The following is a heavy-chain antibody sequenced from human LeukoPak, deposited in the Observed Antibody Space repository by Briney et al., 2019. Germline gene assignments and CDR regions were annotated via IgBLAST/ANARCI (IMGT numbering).Heavy chain of an antibody. CDR2: TYYRSKWYN. CDR3: ARRDILTGYYKRGYNWFDP. J-gene: IGHJ5*02. D-gene: IGHD3-9*01. Sequence: SQALSIICGMSGSGVSNNSAAWKWIKQSPSRGLEWLGRTYYRSKWYNDYAVSVKSRIGINPDTSKNQFSLQLNSVTPEDTAVYYCARRDILTGYYKRGYNWFDPWGQGTLVTVSS. V-gene: IGHV6-1*01. CDR1: GSGVSNNSAA.